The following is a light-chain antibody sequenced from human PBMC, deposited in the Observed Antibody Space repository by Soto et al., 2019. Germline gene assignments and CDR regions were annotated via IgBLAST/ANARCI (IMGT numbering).Light chain of an antibody. Sequence: QSVLTQPPSVSAAPGQKVTISCSGSSSNIGNNYVSWYQQLPGTAPKLLIYDNDKRPSRIPDRFSGSKSGTSATLGITGLQTGDEADYYCGTWDSSLSAHVIFGGGTKVT. CDR2: DND. CDR3: GTWDSSLSAHVI. CDR1: SSNIGNNY. J-gene: IGLJ2*01. V-gene: IGLV1-51*01.